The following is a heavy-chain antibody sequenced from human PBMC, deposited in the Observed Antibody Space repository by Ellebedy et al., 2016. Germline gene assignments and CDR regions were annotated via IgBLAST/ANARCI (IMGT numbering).Heavy chain of an antibody. V-gene: IGHV4-39*07. CDR2: IYYSGST. J-gene: IGHJ2*01. Sequence: SETLSLTXTVSGGSISSSSYYWGWIRQPPGKGLEWIGSIYYSGSTYYNPSLKSRVTISVDTSKNQFSLKLSSVTAADTAVYYCARGWGISDSSGYYYHGYFDLWGRGTLVTVSS. CDR3: ARGWGISDSSGYYYHGYFDL. CDR1: GGSISSSSYY. D-gene: IGHD3-22*01.